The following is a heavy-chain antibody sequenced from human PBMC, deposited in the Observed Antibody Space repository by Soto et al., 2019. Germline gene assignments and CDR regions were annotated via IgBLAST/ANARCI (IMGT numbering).Heavy chain of an antibody. V-gene: IGHV5-51*01. CDR3: ARLFHSSGWPGFVDY. D-gene: IGHD6-19*01. J-gene: IGHJ4*02. CDR2: IYPGDSDT. Sequence: GESLKISCKGSGYSFTSYWIGWVRQMPGKGLEWMGIIYPGDSDTRYSPSFQGQVTISADKSISTAYLQWSSLKASDTAMYYCARLFHSSGWPGFVDYWGQGALVTISS. CDR1: GYSFTSYW.